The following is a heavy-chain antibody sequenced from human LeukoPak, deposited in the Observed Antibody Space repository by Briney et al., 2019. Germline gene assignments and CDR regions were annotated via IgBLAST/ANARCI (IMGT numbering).Heavy chain of an antibody. CDR2: MSGSGYYT. CDR3: AEMEGQRLYDYCMDV. D-gene: IGHD3-3*01. J-gene: IGHJ6*03. Sequence: GGSLRLSCAASGFAFSNFAMSWVRQAPGKGLEWVSAMSGSGYYTYYVESVKGRFTISRDNSKNTLYLHMNSLRADDTAVYYCAEMEGQRLYDYCMDVWGRGTTVTVSS. CDR1: GFAFSNFA. V-gene: IGHV3-23*01.